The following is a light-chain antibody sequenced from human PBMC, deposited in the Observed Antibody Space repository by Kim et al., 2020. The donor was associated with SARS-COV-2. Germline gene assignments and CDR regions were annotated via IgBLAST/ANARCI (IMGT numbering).Light chain of an antibody. CDR2: KDI. Sequence: VAPGQTARITCSGDALPRQYSYWYQQKPGQAPVLVIYKDIERPSGIPERFSGSSLGTTVTLTISGVQAEDEADYYCQSTDRSDIWVFGGGTQLTV. J-gene: IGLJ3*02. CDR1: ALPRQY. CDR3: QSTDRSDIWV. V-gene: IGLV3-25*03.